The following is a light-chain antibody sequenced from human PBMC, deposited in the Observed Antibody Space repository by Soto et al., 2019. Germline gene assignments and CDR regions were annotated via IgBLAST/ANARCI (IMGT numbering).Light chain of an antibody. CDR1: QTVSTN. J-gene: IGKJ3*01. Sequence: DIQMTQSPSSLSASVGDRVTITCRASQTVSTNLNWYQRKPGKAPSLLIYGSYNLQTGVPSRFSGSGSETDFTLTISSLQPEDFGTYYCQQDNMTPFTFGPGT. CDR2: GSY. V-gene: IGKV1-39*01. CDR3: QQDNMTPFT.